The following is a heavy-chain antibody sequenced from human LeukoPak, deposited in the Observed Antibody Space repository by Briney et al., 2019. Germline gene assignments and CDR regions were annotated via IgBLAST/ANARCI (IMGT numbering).Heavy chain of an antibody. J-gene: IGHJ4*02. CDR2: ITSNGGST. D-gene: IGHD5-12*01. V-gene: IGHV3-64*01. Sequence: GGSLRLSCAASGFTFSNFAINWVRQAPGKGLEFVSTITSNGGSTYYANSVKGRFTISRDNAEKSVYLQMNGLRAEDTAVYYCATYSGYDRIFDHWGQGTLVTVSS. CDR3: ATYSGYDRIFDH. CDR1: GFTFSNFA.